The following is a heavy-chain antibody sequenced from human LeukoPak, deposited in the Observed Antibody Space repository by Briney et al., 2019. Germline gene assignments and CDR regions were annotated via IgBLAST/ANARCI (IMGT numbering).Heavy chain of an antibody. CDR1: GYTFTGYY. CDR2: INPNSGGT. Sequence: ASVTVSFKASGYTFTGYYLHWVRQAPGQGLEWMGRINPNSGGTNYAQKFQGRVTMTRDTSISTVYMELSRLRSDDTAVYYCARGEAGYPDYWGQGTLVTVSS. D-gene: IGHD6-13*01. J-gene: IGHJ4*02. V-gene: IGHV1-2*06. CDR3: ARGEAGYPDY.